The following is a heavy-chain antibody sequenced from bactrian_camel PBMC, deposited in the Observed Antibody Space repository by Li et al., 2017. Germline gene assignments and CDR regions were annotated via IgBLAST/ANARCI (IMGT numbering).Heavy chain of an antibody. CDR3: NAKLEVGYSGPWCIETSDY. D-gene: IGHD1*01. V-gene: IGHV3S5*01. CDR2: IYSDGSNT. Sequence: GSLRLSCAASGFDFSRYYMSWVRQAPGKGLEWVSGIYSDGSNTWYADSVKGRFTISQDSAKDTVYLQMNSLEPEDTAMYYCNAKLEVGYSGPWCIETSDYWGLGTQVTVS. CDR1: GFDFSRYY. J-gene: IGHJ4*01.